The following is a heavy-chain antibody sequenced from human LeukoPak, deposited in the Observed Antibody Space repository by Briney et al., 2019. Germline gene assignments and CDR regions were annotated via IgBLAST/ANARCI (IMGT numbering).Heavy chain of an antibody. CDR2: ISGSGGST. CDR3: AKDWGSSDWYNWFDP. J-gene: IGHJ5*02. Sequence: GGSLRLSCAASGFTFSSYAMSWVRQAPGKGLEWVSAISGSGGSTYYADSVKGRLTISRDNSKNTLYLQMNSLRVEDTAVYYCAKDWGSSDWYNWFDPWGQGTLVTVSS. V-gene: IGHV3-23*01. D-gene: IGHD6-19*01. CDR1: GFTFSSYA.